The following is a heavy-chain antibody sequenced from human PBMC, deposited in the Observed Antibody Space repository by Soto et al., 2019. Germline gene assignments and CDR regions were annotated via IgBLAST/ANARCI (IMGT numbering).Heavy chain of an antibody. D-gene: IGHD6-6*01. CDR1: GGSISSGGYY. CDR3: ARDRGIAARLDD. V-gene: IGHV4-31*03. J-gene: IGHJ4*02. CDR2: IYYSGST. Sequence: PSETLSLTCTVSGGSISSGGYYWSWIRQHPGKGLEWIGYIYYSGSTYYNPSLKSRVTISVDTSKNQFSLKLSSVTAADTAVYYCARDRGIAARLDDWGQGTLVTVS.